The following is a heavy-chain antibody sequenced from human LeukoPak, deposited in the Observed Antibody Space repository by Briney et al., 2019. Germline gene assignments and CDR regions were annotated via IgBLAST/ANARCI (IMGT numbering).Heavy chain of an antibody. Sequence: GGSLRLSCAASGFTFSSYAMNWVRQAPGKGLEWISSISGGGGSTFYADSVKGRFAISRDNSKNTLSLQMDSLRAEDTAVYYCARDPGTAMGRALDYWGQGTLVTVSS. J-gene: IGHJ4*02. V-gene: IGHV3-23*01. CDR3: ARDPGTAMGRALDY. CDR2: ISGGGGST. D-gene: IGHD5-18*01. CDR1: GFTFSSYA.